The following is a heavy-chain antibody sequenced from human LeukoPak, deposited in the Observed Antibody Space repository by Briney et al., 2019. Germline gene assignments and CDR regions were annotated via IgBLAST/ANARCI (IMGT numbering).Heavy chain of an antibody. CDR3: ARGGGYYDFWRYYYYYYMDV. CDR1: GYTFTGYY. J-gene: IGHJ6*03. CDR2: INPNSGGT. V-gene: IGHV1-2*02. D-gene: IGHD3-3*01. Sequence: GASVKVSCKASGYTFTGYYMHWVRQAPGQGLEWMGWINPNSGGTNYAQKFQGRVTMTRDTSISTAYMELSRLRSDDTAVYYCARGGGYYDFWRYYYYYYMDVWGKGTTVTVSS.